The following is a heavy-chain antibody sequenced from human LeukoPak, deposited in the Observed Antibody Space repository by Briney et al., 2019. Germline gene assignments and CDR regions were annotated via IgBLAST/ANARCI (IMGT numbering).Heavy chain of an antibody. Sequence: PGGSLRLSCAASGFTFSDYYMSWIRKAPGKGLEWVSYISSSSSYTNYADSVKGRFTISRDNAKNSLYLQMNSLRAEDTAVYYCARANVVITGYFDYWGQGTLVTVSS. J-gene: IGHJ4*02. CDR3: ARANVVITGYFDY. D-gene: IGHD3-22*01. CDR2: ISSSSSYT. CDR1: GFTFSDYY. V-gene: IGHV3-11*05.